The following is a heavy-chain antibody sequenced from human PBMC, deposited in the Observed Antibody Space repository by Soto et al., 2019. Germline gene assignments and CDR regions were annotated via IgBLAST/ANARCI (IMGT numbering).Heavy chain of an antibody. D-gene: IGHD3-22*01. V-gene: IGHV5-10-1*01. Sequence: GESLKISGQASGYSFTTYWIRWVRQMPGKGLECMGRIDPTDSYTDYGPSFEGHVTMSVDRSINTAYLEWSSLKASDSAMYYCARLTLAHDSSGYHIFDYWGQGTLVTVSS. CDR1: GYSFTTYW. CDR3: ARLTLAHDSSGYHIFDY. J-gene: IGHJ4*02. CDR2: IDPTDSYT.